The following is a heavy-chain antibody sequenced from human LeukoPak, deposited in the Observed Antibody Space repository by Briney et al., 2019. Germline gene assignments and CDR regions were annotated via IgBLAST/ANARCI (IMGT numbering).Heavy chain of an antibody. CDR3: ASPADYVWG. Sequence: SETLSLTCAVSAGSFSGYHWSWIRQPPGKGLEWIGEINHGGSTNYNPSLQSRVTISVDTSKNQFSLKLSSVTAAETAVYYCASPADYVWGWGRGTLVTVSS. CDR2: INHGGST. V-gene: IGHV4-34*01. D-gene: IGHD3-16*01. CDR1: AGSFSGYH. J-gene: IGHJ4*02.